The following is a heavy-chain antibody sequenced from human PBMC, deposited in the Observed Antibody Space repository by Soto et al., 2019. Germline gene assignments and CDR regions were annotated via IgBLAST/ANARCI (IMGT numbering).Heavy chain of an antibody. J-gene: IGHJ5*02. CDR3: ARDSSSWYGSHNWFDP. D-gene: IGHD6-13*01. CDR1: GGSFSGYY. CDR2: INHSGST. V-gene: IGHV4-34*01. Sequence: PSETLSLTCAVYGGSFSGYYWSWIRQPPGKGLEWIGEINHSGSTNYNPSLKSRVTISVDTSKNQSSLKLSSVTAADTAVYYCARDSSSWYGSHNWFDPWGQGTLVTVSS.